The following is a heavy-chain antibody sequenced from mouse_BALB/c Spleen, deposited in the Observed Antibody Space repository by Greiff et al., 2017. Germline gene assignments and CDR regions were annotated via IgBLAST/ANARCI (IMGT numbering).Heavy chain of an antibody. V-gene: IGHV1-69*01. CDR1: GYTFTDYW. CDR3: ARGGHYYGYLDY. J-gene: IGHJ2*01. Sequence: QVQLQQPGAELVMPGASVKMSCKASGYTFTDYWMHWVKQRPGQGLEWIGAIDTTDSYTSYNQKFKGKATLTVDESSSTAYMQLSSLTSEDSAVYYCARGGHYYGYLDYWGQGTTLTVSS. CDR2: IDTTDSYT. D-gene: IGHD1-2*01.